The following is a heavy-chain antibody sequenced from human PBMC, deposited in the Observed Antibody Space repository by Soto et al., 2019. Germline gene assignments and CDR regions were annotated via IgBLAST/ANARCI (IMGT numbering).Heavy chain of an antibody. CDR3: ARSGGYCSGGSCYSPIYGDSPLDY. J-gene: IGHJ4*02. CDR2: IWYDGSNK. CDR1: GFTFRRYG. V-gene: IGHV3-33*01. D-gene: IGHD2-15*01. Sequence: GGSLRLSCAASGFTFRRYGMHWVRQAPGKGLEWVAVIWYDGSNKYYADSVKGRFTISRDNSKNTLYLQMNSLRAEDTAVYYCARSGGYCSGGSCYSPIYGDSPLDYWGQGTLVTVSS.